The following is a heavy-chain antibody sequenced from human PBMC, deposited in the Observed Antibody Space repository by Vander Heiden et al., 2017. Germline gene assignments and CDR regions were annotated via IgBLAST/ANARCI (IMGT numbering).Heavy chain of an antibody. V-gene: IGHV3-53*01. D-gene: IGHD1-1*01. J-gene: IGHJ5*02. CDR3: VKTTYKRDVRWGWFDP. Sequence: EVERVESGGGLILPGGSFRLSCDVSGFAVSCYDMVWVLQAQGQGLEWRSVIYRSGSIFNAESVKGRFAISRDNSKNTLLLEMNSLRVEDTAVYYCVKTTYKRDVRWGWFDPWGQGTLVTVSS. CDR2: IYRSGSI. CDR1: GFAVSCYD.